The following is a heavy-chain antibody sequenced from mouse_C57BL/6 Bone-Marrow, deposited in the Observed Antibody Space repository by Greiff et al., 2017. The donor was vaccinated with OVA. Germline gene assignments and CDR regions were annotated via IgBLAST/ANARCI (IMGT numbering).Heavy chain of an antibody. V-gene: IGHV1-76*01. J-gene: IGHJ2*01. CDR2: IYPGSGNT. CDR3: ARGTGTSFDY. Sequence: QVHVKQSGAELVRPGASVKLSCKASGYTFTDYYINWVKQRPGQGLEWIARIYPGSGNTYYNEKFKGKATLTAEKSSSTAYMQLSSLTSEDSAVYFCARGTGTSFDYWGQGTTLTVSS. CDR1: GYTFTDYY. D-gene: IGHD4-1*01.